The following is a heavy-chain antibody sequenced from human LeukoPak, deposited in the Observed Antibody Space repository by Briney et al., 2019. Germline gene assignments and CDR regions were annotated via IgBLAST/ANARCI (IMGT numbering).Heavy chain of an antibody. D-gene: IGHD2-15*01. CDR1: GGSISSYY. CDR3: ARDRTGCSGGSCYRDYYYYYMDV. CDR2: IYTSGST. V-gene: IGHV4-4*07. Sequence: PSETLSLTCTVSGGSISSYYWSWIRQPAGKGLEWIGRIYTSGSTNYNPSLKSRVTMSVDTPKNQFSLKLSSVTAADTAVYYCARDRTGCSGGSCYRDYYYYYMDVWGKGTTVTVSS. J-gene: IGHJ6*03.